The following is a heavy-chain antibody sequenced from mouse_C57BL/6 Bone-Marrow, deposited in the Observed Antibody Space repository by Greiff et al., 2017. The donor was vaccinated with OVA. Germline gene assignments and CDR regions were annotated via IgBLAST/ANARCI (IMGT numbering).Heavy chain of an antibody. D-gene: IGHD1-1*01. J-gene: IGHJ3*01. CDR2: IRNKANGYTT. V-gene: IGHV7-3*01. CDR3: ARYRGSSWFAY. CDR1: GFSFTDYY. Sequence: EVQLQESGGGLVQPGGSLSLSCAASGFSFTDYYMSWVRQPPGKALEWLGFIRNKANGYTTEYSASVKGRFTISRDNSQSILYLQMNALRAEDSATYYCARYRGSSWFAYWGQGTLVTVSA.